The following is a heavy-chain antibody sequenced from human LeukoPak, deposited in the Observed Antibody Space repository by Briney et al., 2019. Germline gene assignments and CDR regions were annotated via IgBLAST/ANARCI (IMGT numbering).Heavy chain of an antibody. D-gene: IGHD3-16*01. CDR3: ARWTYYDYVWGLHKSAFDI. CDR1: GGSISSYY. V-gene: IGHV4-59*08. J-gene: IGHJ3*02. CDR2: IYYSGST. Sequence: PSETLSLTCTVSGGSISSYYWSWIRQPPGKGLEWIGYIYYSGSTNYNPSLKSRVTISVDTSKNQFSLKLSSVTAADTAVYYCARWTYYDYVWGLHKSAFDIWGQGTMVTVSS.